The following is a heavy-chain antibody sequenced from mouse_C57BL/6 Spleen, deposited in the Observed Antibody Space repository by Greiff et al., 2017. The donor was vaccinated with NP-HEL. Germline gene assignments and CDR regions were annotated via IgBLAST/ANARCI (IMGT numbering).Heavy chain of an antibody. CDR3: ARGMGNYDWYFDV. Sequence: VQLQQSGPGLVQPSQSLSITCTVSGFSLTSYGVHWVRQPPGKGLEWLGLIWSGGSTDSNAAFISRLSISKDNSKSQVFFKMNSLQADDTAIYYCARGMGNYDWYFDVWGTGTTVTVSS. J-gene: IGHJ1*03. D-gene: IGHD2-1*01. V-gene: IGHV2-4*01. CDR1: GFSLTSYG. CDR2: IWSGGST.